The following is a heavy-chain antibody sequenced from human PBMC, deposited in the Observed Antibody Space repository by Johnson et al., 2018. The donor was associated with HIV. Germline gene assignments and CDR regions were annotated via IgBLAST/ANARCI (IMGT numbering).Heavy chain of an antibody. V-gene: IGHV3-30*04. Sequence: QVQLVESGGGVVQPGRSLRLSCAASGFTFSSYAMHWVRQAPAKGLAWVAVISYDGSDKYSADSVKGLFTISRDNSKNTLYLQMDSLRAEDTALYYCARDRKYNFWSGYDTWRQGTMVSVSS. CDR2: ISYDGSDK. D-gene: IGHD3-3*01. J-gene: IGHJ3*01. CDR3: ARDRKYNFWSGYDT. CDR1: GFTFSSYA.